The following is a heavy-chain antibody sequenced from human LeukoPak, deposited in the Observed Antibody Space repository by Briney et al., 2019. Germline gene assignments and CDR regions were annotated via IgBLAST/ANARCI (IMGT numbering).Heavy chain of an antibody. Sequence: GGSLRLSCAASGFTFSSYSMNWVRQAPGKGLEWVSSISSSSSYIYYADSVKGRFTISRDNAKNSLYLQMNSLRAEGTAVYYCARDLYDSSGYYYGYWGQGTLVTVSS. V-gene: IGHV3-21*01. J-gene: IGHJ4*02. CDR2: ISSSSSYI. CDR1: GFTFSSYS. CDR3: ARDLYDSSGYYYGY. D-gene: IGHD3-22*01.